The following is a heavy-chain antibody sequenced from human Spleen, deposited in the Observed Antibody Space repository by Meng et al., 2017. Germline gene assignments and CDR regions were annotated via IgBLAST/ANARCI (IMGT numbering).Heavy chain of an antibody. CDR1: GYTFTNYY. J-gene: IGHJ4*02. V-gene: IGHV1-46*01. Sequence: ASVKVSCKASGYTFTNYYVHWVRQVPGQGLEWMGIINPTVGRTSYAQNFQGRVTMTRDTSTSTVYMELSSLRSEDTAVYFCARAQDYGDHVSPYWGQGTLVTVSS. CDR2: INPTVGRT. D-gene: IGHD4-17*01. CDR3: ARAQDYGDHVSPY.